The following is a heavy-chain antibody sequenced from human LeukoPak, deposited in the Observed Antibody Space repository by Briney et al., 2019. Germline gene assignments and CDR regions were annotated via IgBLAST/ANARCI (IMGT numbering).Heavy chain of an antibody. D-gene: IGHD3-22*01. V-gene: IGHV3-74*01. J-gene: IGHJ1*01. CDR2: IKSDGST. CDR1: GFTFSSYW. CDR3: ARGPYIIGGFYPEYFRH. Sequence: GGSLRLSCAASGFTFSSYWMHWVRQAPGKGLVWVSRIKSDGSTRYADSVKGRFTISRDNAKNTVSLQMNSLRGEATGVYYCARGPYIIGGFYPEYFRHWGQGTLVTVSP.